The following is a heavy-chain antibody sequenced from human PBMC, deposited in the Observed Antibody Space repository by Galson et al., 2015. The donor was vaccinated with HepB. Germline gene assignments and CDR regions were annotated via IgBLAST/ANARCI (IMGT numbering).Heavy chain of an antibody. CDR2: IYSGGST. CDR3: ARGSGWHGDYFDY. J-gene: IGHJ4*02. Sequence: SLRLSCAASGLTVSSNYMSWVRQAPGKGLEWVSVIYSGGSTYYADSVKGRFTISRDNSKNTLYLQMNSLRAEDTAVYYCARGSGWHGDYFDYWGQGTLVTVSS. D-gene: IGHD6-19*01. V-gene: IGHV3-66*02. CDR1: GLTVSSNY.